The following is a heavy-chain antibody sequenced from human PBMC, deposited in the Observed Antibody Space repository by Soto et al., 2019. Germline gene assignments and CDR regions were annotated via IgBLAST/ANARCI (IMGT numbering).Heavy chain of an antibody. CDR3: AREKDCSGGSCYDYYYYYMDV. V-gene: IGHV3-21*01. J-gene: IGHJ6*03. D-gene: IGHD2-15*01. CDR1: GFTFSSYS. CDR2: ISSSSSYI. Sequence: GGSLRLSCAASGFTFSSYSMNWVRQAPGKGLEWVSSISSSSSYIYYADSVKGRFTISRDNAKNSLYLQMNSLRAEDTAVYYCAREKDCSGGSCYDYYYYYMDVWGKGTTVTVSS.